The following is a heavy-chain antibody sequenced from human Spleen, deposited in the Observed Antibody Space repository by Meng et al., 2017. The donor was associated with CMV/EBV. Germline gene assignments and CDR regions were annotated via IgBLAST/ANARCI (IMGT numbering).Heavy chain of an antibody. CDR1: EFTVSSNY. D-gene: IGHD2-2*01. Sequence: GESLKISCAASEFTVSSNYMTWVRQAPGKGLEWVSVIYSGGSSTYYADSVKGRFTISRDNSKNTLYRQMNSLRAEDTAVYYCAKGVVVVPAAIWDYYGMHVWGQGTTVTVSS. J-gene: IGHJ6*02. V-gene: IGHV3-23*03. CDR2: IYSGGSST. CDR3: AKGVVVVPAAIWDYYGMHV.